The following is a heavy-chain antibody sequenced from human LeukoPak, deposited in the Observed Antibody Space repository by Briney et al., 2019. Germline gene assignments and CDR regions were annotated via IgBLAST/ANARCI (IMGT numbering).Heavy chain of an antibody. J-gene: IGHJ4*02. CDR1: GLTSSRSA. D-gene: IGHD3-10*01. Sequence: PGGSLRLSCTASGLTSSRSAMSWVRQAPGKGLEWVSFISGSVGNTYYADSVKGRFTISRDNSKNTLYLQMNSLRAEDTAVYYCAKREGGSGSYRLYYFDYWGQGTLVTVSA. CDR3: AKREGGSGSYRLYYFDY. CDR2: ISGSVGNT. V-gene: IGHV3-23*01.